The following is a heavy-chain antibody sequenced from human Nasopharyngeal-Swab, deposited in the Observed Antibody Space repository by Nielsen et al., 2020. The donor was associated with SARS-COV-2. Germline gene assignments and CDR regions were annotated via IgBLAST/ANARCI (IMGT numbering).Heavy chain of an antibody. J-gene: IGHJ4*02. Sequence: WIRQPPGKGLEWIGYIYYSGSTHYNPSLKRRVTISVDTSKNQFSLKLSSVTAADTAVYYYARGGAARPGFDYWGQGTLVTVSS. CDR2: IYYSGST. V-gene: IGHV4-31*02. CDR3: ARGGAARPGFDY. D-gene: IGHD6-6*01.